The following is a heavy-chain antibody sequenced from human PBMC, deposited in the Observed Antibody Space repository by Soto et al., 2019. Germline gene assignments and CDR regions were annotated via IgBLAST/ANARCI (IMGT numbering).Heavy chain of an antibody. J-gene: IGHJ5*02. CDR2: ISYDGSNK. V-gene: IGHV3-30-3*01. CDR3: ARASSGDKLDGALEP. D-gene: IGHD3-10*01. CDR1: VFTFSIYA. Sequence: GWSXRLSGASSVFTFSIYAMHGVGQAPGKGLECVAVISYDGSNKYYADSVKGRSTISRDNSKNTLYLQMNRLRAEDTAVYYCARASSGDKLDGALEPWGQGTLVTVSS.